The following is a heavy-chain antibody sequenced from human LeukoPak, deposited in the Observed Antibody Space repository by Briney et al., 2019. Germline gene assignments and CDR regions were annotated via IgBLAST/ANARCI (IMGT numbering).Heavy chain of an antibody. CDR1: GFTFRSYA. CDR3: AKDESGYCSSSACYKWFDP. V-gene: IGHV3-23*01. D-gene: IGHD2-2*01. J-gene: IGHJ5*01. CDR2: ISGSGGDI. Sequence: KSGGSLRLSCTASGFTFRSYAMSWVRPAPGKGLEWVSTISGSGGDIYYADSVKGRFTISRDNSKNTLYLQMNSLRAEDTAVYYCAKDESGYCSSSACYKWFDPWGRGTLVTVSS.